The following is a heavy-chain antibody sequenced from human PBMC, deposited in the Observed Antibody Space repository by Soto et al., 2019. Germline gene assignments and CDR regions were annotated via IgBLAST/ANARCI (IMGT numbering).Heavy chain of an antibody. J-gene: IGHJ4*02. CDR3: ARVSTYYFDSSGSYTSDY. V-gene: IGHV4-61*01. CDR2: VFFSGST. Sequence: PSETLSLTCTVSGASVGSGSFYRSWIRQPPGKGLELIGYVFFSGSTNYNPSLKSRVTISIDTSKNQFSLKLISVTAADTAVYYCARVSTYYFDSSGSYTSDYWGQGTLVPVSS. D-gene: IGHD3-22*01. CDR1: GASVGSGSFY.